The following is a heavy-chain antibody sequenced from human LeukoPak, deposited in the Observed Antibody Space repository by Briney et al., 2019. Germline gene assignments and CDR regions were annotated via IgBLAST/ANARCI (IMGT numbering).Heavy chain of an antibody. CDR3: ARHQRAEGYAFDV. J-gene: IGHJ3*01. Sequence: KSSETLSLTCAVSGGSISSYYWSWIRQPPGKGLEWIGYIYYSGSTNYNPSLKSRVTISVDTSKNQFSLKLGSVTAADTAVYYCARHQRAEGYAFDVWGQGTMVTVSS. V-gene: IGHV4-59*08. D-gene: IGHD1-1*01. CDR1: GGSISSYY. CDR2: IYYSGST.